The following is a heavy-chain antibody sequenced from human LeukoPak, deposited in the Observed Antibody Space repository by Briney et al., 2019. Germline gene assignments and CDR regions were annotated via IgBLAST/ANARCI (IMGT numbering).Heavy chain of an antibody. Sequence: PSETLSLTCTVSGGSISSYYWSWIRQPPGKGLEWIGYIYYSGSTNYNPSLKSRVTISVDTSKNQFSLKLSSVTAADTAVYYCAKDQSVIAPLWFDPWGQGTLVTVSS. V-gene: IGHV4-59*01. D-gene: IGHD2/OR15-2a*01. CDR3: AKDQSVIAPLWFDP. CDR1: GGSISSYY. J-gene: IGHJ5*02. CDR2: IYYSGST.